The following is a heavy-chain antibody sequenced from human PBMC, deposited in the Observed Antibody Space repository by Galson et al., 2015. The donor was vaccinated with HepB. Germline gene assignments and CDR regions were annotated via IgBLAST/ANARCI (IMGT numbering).Heavy chain of an antibody. V-gene: IGHV3-30*18. CDR3: AKVRWELRGAFDI. D-gene: IGHD1-26*01. Sequence: SLRLSCAASGFTFSSYGMHRVRQAPGKGLEWVAVISYDGSNKYYADSVKGRFTISRDNSKNTLYLQMNSLRAEDTAVYYCAKVRWELRGAFDIWGQGTMVTVSS. CDR2: ISYDGSNK. CDR1: GFTFSSYG. J-gene: IGHJ3*02.